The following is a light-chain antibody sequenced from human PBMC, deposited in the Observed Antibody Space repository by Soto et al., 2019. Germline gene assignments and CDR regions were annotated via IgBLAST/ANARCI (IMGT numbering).Light chain of an antibody. J-gene: IGKJ3*01. Sequence: DIQMTQSPSSLSASVGDRVTITCQASQDITNYLNWYHQKPGKAPKLLIYDASILQSGVPSRFSGSGSGMDFTFTIDSLRPDDFATYYCQQYDNLPLTFGPGTTVDVK. CDR3: QQYDNLPLT. CDR2: DAS. CDR1: QDITNY. V-gene: IGKV1-33*01.